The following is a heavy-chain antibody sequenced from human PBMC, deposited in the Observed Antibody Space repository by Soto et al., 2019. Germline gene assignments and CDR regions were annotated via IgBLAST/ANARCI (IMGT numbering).Heavy chain of an antibody. CDR2: INAGNGNT. J-gene: IGHJ4*02. CDR1: GYTFTSYA. CDR3: ARDFDYGDYREDY. V-gene: IGHV1-3*01. Sequence: ASVKVSCKASGYTFTSYAMHWVRQAPGQRLEWMGWINAGNGNTKYSQKFQGRVTITRDTSASTAYMELSSLRSDDTAVYYCARDFDYGDYREDYWGQGTRVTVSS. D-gene: IGHD4-17*01.